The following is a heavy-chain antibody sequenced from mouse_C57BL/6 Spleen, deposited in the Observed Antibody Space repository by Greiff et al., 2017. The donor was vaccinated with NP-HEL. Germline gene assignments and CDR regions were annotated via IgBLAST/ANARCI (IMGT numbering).Heavy chain of an antibody. CDR2: ISSGGSYT. Sequence: EVKLVESGGDLVKPGGSLKLSCAASGFTFSSYGMSWVRPTPDKRLEWVATISSGGSYTYYPDSVKGRFTISRDNAKNTLYLQMSSLKSEDTAMYYCARHMNWGEAMDYWGQGTSVTVSS. CDR3: ARHMNWGEAMDY. J-gene: IGHJ4*01. V-gene: IGHV5-6*02. CDR1: GFTFSSYG. D-gene: IGHD4-1*01.